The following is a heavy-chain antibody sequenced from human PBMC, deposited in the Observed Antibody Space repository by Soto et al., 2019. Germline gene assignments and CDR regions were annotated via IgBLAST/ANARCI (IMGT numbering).Heavy chain of an antibody. CDR3: VRCYCSVGSCYACWHFDL. J-gene: IGHJ2*01. CDR2: ISASTRNT. Sequence: QVQLVQSGGEVKKPGASVKVSCQASGYTFSDYAISWVRQAPGQGLEWMGSISASTRNTDQAQNFQGRVIMTLDTSTNTAYMELRSLRSDDTAVYYCVRCYCSVGSCYACWHFDLWGRGTLVTVSS. D-gene: IGHD2-15*01. V-gene: IGHV1-18*01. CDR1: GYTFSDYA.